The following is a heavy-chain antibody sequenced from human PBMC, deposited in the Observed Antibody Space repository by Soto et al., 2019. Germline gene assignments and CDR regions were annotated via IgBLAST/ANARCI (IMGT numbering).Heavy chain of an antibody. Sequence: GGTLRLSCAASGFTFSNAWMNWVRQAPGKGLEWVGRIKSKTDGGTTDYAAPVKGRFTISRDDSKNTLYLQMNSLKTEDTAVYYCTTPASDYYYYYGMDVWGQGTTVTVSS. CDR3: TTPASDYYYYYGMDV. J-gene: IGHJ6*02. CDR1: GFTFSNAW. V-gene: IGHV3-15*07. CDR2: IKSKTDGGTT. D-gene: IGHD2-2*01.